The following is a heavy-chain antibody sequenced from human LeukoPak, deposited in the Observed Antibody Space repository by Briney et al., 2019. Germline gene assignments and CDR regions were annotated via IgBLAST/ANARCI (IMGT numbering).Heavy chain of an antibody. V-gene: IGHV3-21*06. CDR2: ISRNSLYM. CDR3: ARDKVGHDFWSGYSDF. D-gene: IGHD3-3*01. Sequence: PGGSLRLSCVASGFTFGSHAMNWVRQAPGKGLEWVSSISRNSLYMYYADSPKGRFTISRDNAKNSLYLQMDSLRAEDTAVYYCARDKVGHDFWSGYSDFWGQGTLVTVSS. CDR1: GFTFGSHA. J-gene: IGHJ4*02.